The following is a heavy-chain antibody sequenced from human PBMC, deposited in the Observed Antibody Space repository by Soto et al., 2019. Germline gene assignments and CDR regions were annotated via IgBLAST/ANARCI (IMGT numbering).Heavy chain of an antibody. Sequence: PGGSLRLSCAASGFTFSDHYMDWVRQAPGKGLEWVGRTRNAANSFSTQYAASVKGRFTISRDGSKSSLYLQMNSLKTEDTAVNYGARHSTPSSYQLDYWGQGTLVTVSS. CDR1: GFTFSDHY. D-gene: IGHD6-13*01. CDR3: ARHSTPSSYQLDY. J-gene: IGHJ4*02. CDR2: TRNAANSFST. V-gene: IGHV3-72*01.